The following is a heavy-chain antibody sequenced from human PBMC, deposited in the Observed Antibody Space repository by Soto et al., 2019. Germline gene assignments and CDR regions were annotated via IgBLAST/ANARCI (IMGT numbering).Heavy chain of an antibody. V-gene: IGHV1-18*01. CDR3: ARALYRSGIYYAFDN. CDR2: ISAYNGNT. J-gene: IGHJ4*02. CDR1: GYTPTNYD. Sequence: QVHLVQSGAEVKTPGASVKVSCQTSGYTPTNYDIGWVRQAPGQGLEWMGWISAYNGNTNYAQKLQGRLTMTTDTPTRTAYMELRSLRSDDTAVYYCARALYRSGIYYAFDNWGQGTLVTVSS. D-gene: IGHD1-26*01.